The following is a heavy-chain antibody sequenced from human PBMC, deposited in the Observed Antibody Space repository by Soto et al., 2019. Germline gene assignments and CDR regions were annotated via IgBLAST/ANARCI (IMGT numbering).Heavy chain of an antibody. J-gene: IGHJ4*02. V-gene: IGHV6-1*01. CDR2: TYYRSKWFN. Sequence: SHTLSLPCAISGYSVSSNSAALNWIRQSPSRGLEWLGRTYYRSKWFNNYALSVKSRITINPVTSKNQFSLQLNSVTPEDTAVYYCARGDQGFDYWGQGTLVTVSS. CDR1: GYSVSSNSAA. CDR3: ARGDQGFDY. D-gene: IGHD3-16*01.